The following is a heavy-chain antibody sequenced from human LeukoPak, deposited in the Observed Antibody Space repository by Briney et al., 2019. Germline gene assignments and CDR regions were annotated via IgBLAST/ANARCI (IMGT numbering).Heavy chain of an antibody. Sequence: GESLKISCKGSGYSFTSYWIGWVRQMPGKGQEWMGIIYPGDSDTRYSPSFQGQVTISADKSISTAYLQWSSLKASDTAMYYCARLRWSDYGDYFWFDPWGQGTLVTVSS. CDR1: GYSFTSYW. J-gene: IGHJ5*02. CDR2: IYPGDSDT. CDR3: ARLRWSDYGDYFWFDP. V-gene: IGHV5-51*01. D-gene: IGHD4-17*01.